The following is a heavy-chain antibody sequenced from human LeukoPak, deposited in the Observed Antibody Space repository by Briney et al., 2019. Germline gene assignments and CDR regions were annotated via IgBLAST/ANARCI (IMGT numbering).Heavy chain of an antibody. CDR2: IYYSGST. CDR3: AVEYSSSWFDY. CDR1: GGSISSSSYY. D-gene: IGHD6-6*01. J-gene: IGHJ4*02. V-gene: IGHV4-39*01. Sequence: PSETLSLTCTVSGGSISSSSYYWGWIRQPPGKGLEWIGSIYYSGSTYYNPSLKSRVTISVDTSKNQFSLKLSSVTAADTAVYYCAVEYSSSWFDYWGQGTLVTVSS.